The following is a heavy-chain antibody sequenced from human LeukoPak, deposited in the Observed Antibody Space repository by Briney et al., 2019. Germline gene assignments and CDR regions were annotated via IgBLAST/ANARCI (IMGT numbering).Heavy chain of an antibody. V-gene: IGHV3-21*01. D-gene: IGHD5-18*01. CDR3: AKDKRGIQLWFMDY. J-gene: IGHJ4*02. Sequence: GGSLRLSCAASGFTFSSYSMNWVRQAPGKGLEWVSSISSSSSYIYYADSVKGRFTISRDNAKNSLYLRMNSLRAEDTAVYYCAKDKRGIQLWFMDYWGQGTLVTVSS. CDR1: GFTFSSYS. CDR2: ISSSSSYI.